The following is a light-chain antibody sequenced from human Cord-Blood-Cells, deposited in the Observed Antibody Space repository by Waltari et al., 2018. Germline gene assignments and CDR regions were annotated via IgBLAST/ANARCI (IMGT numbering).Light chain of an antibody. Sequence: DIQITQSPSSLSASVGDRVPITCRSSQNINSYLNWYQQKPGKAPKLLIFAASSLQSGVPARFSGSGSGTDFTLTISSLQPEDFATYYCQQSYSTPYSFGQGTKLEIK. J-gene: IGKJ2*03. CDR1: QNINSY. CDR3: QQSYSTPYS. V-gene: IGKV1-39*01. CDR2: AAS.